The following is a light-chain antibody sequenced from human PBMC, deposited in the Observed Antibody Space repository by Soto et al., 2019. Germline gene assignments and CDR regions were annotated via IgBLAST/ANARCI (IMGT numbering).Light chain of an antibody. CDR2: EVS. V-gene: IGLV2-14*01. CDR1: SSDVGGYNY. CDR3: SSYTSSSTYV. J-gene: IGLJ1*01. Sequence: QSVLTQPASVSGSPGQSITISCTGTSSDVGGYNYVSWYQQHTGKAPKLMMYEVSKRPSGVSNRFSGSKSGNTASLTISGRQAEDEADYYCSSYTSSSTYVFGTGTKVTVL.